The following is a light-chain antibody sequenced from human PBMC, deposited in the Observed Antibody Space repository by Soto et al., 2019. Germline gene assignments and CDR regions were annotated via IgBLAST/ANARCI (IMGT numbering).Light chain of an antibody. J-gene: IGKJ4*01. CDR2: TAS. CDR3: QQSHTMPQT. CDR1: QNINNY. Sequence: DIQMTQSPSSLSASVGDRVTITCRASQNINNYLNWYQQESGKGPKLLIYTASNLQSGVPSRFSGSGSETDFTLTISSLQPEDFATYYCQQSHTMPQTFGGGTKVEIK. V-gene: IGKV1-39*01.